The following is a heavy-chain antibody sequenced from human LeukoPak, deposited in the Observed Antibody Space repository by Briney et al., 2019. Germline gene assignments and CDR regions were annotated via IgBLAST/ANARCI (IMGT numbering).Heavy chain of an antibody. Sequence: ASVKVSCKVSGYTFTNYGISWVRQAPGQGLEWMGWISVYNGNTNYAQKFQGRVTMTEDTSTDTAYMELSSLRSEDTAVYYCATDSHSSGWYYHYYGMDVWGQGTTVTVSS. J-gene: IGHJ6*02. CDR3: ATDSHSSGWYYHYYGMDV. D-gene: IGHD6-19*01. CDR2: ISVYNGNT. CDR1: GYTFTNYG. V-gene: IGHV1-18*01.